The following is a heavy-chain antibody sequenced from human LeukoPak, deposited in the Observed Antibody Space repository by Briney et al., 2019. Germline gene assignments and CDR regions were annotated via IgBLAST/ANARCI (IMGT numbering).Heavy chain of an antibody. J-gene: IGHJ5*02. CDR2: IYYSGST. D-gene: IGHD2-15*01. V-gene: IGHV4-39*01. Sequence: SETLSLTCTVSGGSISSSSYYWGWIRQPPGKGLEWIGSIYYSGSTYYNPSLKSRVTISVDTSKNQFSLKLSSVTAADTAVYYCARHVPGYCSGGSCYLNWFDPWGQGTLVTVSS. CDR3: ARHVPGYCSGGSCYLNWFDP. CDR1: GGSISSSSYY.